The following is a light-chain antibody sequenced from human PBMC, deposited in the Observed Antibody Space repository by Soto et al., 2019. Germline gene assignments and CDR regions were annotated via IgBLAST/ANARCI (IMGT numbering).Light chain of an antibody. J-gene: IGKJ1*01. V-gene: IGKV3-11*01. Sequence: EIVLTQSPGTLSLSPGERATLSCRASQSVSSFLAWYQQKPGQAPRLLIYDASNRATGIPARFSGSGSGTDFTLTISSLEPEDFAVYYCQKRSNWPQTFGQGTKVDIK. CDR3: QKRSNWPQT. CDR1: QSVSSF. CDR2: DAS.